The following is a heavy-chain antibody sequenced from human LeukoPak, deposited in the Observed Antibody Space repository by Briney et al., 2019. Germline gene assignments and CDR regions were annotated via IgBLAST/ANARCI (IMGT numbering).Heavy chain of an antibody. J-gene: IGHJ3*02. CDR1: GYTFTNYD. CDR2: INSDSGNT. D-gene: IGHD3-10*01. CDR3: ARSSDYGSGSYYSGDAFDI. V-gene: IGHV1-8*03. Sequence: ASVKVSCKASGYTFTNYDINWVRQATGQGLEWXGWINSDSGNTGYAQKFQGRVTITADKSTSTAYMELSSLRSEDTAVYYCARSSDYGSGSYYSGDAFDIWGQGTMVTVSS.